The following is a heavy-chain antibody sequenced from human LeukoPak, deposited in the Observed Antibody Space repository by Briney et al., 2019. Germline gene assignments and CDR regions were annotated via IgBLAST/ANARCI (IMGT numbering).Heavy chain of an antibody. D-gene: IGHD3-22*01. CDR2: MSYDGKNK. CDR1: GFTLSSYA. CDR3: ARDYYDGSAYYSYYDY. J-gene: IGHJ4*02. Sequence: GGSLRLSCAASGFTLSSYAMHRVRQAPGKGLEWVAVMSYDGKNKYYADSVKGRFTISRDNSKNTLYLQMNSLRAEDTAVYYCARDYYDGSAYYSYYDYWGQGALVTVSS. V-gene: IGHV3-30*14.